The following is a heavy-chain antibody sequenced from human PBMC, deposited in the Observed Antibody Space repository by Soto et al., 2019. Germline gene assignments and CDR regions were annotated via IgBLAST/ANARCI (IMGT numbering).Heavy chain of an antibody. V-gene: IGHV3-48*03. CDR3: ASRLVVGGHHYFDY. J-gene: IGHJ4*02. D-gene: IGHD2-2*01. CDR2: ISASDSTT. Sequence: EVQLVESGGNLVQPGGSLRLSCAASGFTVGSYEMNWVRQAPGKGLEWVSYISASDSTTKYADSVEGRFTTSRDNAKNSLYLQMNSLRAEDTATYFCASRLVVGGHHYFDYWGQGTLVTVSS. CDR1: GFTVGSYE.